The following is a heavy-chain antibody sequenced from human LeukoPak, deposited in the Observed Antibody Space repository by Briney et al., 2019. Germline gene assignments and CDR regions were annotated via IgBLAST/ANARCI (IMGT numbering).Heavy chain of an antibody. J-gene: IGHJ5*02. V-gene: IGHV3-30*03. CDR3: ARYPSRYCTSTSCYLVH. CDR2: ISYDGSNK. D-gene: IGHD2-2*01. CDR1: GFTFSSYG. Sequence: GGSLRLSCAASGFTFSSYGMHWVRQAPGKGLEWVAVISYDGSNKYYADSVKGRFTISRDNAKNSLYLQMHSLRAEDTAVYYCARYPSRYCTSTSCYLVHWGQGALVTVSS.